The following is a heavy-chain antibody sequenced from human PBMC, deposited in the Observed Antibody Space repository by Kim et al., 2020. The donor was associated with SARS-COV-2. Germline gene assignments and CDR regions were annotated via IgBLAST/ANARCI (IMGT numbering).Heavy chain of an antibody. J-gene: IGHJ6*02. V-gene: IGHV5-51*01. Sequence: GESLKISCEGSGYNFTNYWIGWVRRMPGKGLEWMGIIYPADSDIRYSPSFQGQVTISVDKSITTAYLQWRGLKASDTAMYYCARLWRGSKYSSSGGLDVWGQGTTVSVSS. CDR2: IYPADSDI. CDR3: ARLWRGSKYSSSGGLDV. D-gene: IGHD6-6*01. CDR1: GYNFTNYW.